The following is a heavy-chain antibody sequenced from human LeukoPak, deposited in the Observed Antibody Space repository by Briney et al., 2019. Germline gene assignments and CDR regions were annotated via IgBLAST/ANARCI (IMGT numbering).Heavy chain of an antibody. Sequence: GGSLRLSCAASGFTLSDRYMDWVRQAPGKGLEWVARIRNKANSNSIEYAAPVKGRFTISRDNDKNSLYLQMNSLRVEDTAVYYCARVFRPSLTVFIIRGAFDIWGQGTMVTVSS. V-gene: IGHV3-72*01. CDR1: GFTLSDRY. J-gene: IGHJ3*02. CDR2: IRNKANSNSI. D-gene: IGHD3-3*01. CDR3: ARVFRPSLTVFIIRGAFDI.